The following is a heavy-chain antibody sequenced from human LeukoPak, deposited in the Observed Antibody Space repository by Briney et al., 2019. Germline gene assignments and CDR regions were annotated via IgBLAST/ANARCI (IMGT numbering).Heavy chain of an antibody. Sequence: SETLSLTCAVYGGSFSGYYWSWIRQPPGKGLEWIGEINHSGSTNYNPSLKSRVTISVDTSKNQFSLKLSSVTAADTAVYYCARTAYDSGSYYNVSADYWGQGTLVTVSS. CDR3: ARTAYDSGSYYNVSADY. CDR1: GGSFSGYY. J-gene: IGHJ4*02. V-gene: IGHV4-34*01. CDR2: INHSGST. D-gene: IGHD3-10*01.